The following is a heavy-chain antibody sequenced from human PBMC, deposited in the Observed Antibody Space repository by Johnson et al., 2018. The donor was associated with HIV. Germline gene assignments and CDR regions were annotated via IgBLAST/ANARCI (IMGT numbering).Heavy chain of an antibody. CDR2: ISYDGSNK. D-gene: IGHD3-10*01. CDR3: AREGQEFNDAFDI. CDR1: GLNFSDYG. J-gene: IGHJ3*02. V-gene: IGHV3-30*03. Sequence: QVQLVESGGGVVQPGRSVRLSCAVSGLNFSDYGMHWVRQAPGRGLEWVAVISYDGSNKYYADSVKGRFTISRDNSKNTLYLQMNSLRAEDTAVYYCAREGQEFNDAFDIWGQGTMVTVSS.